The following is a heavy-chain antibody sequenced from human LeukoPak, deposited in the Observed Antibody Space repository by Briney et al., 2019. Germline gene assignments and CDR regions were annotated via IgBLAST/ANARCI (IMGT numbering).Heavy chain of an antibody. CDR2: ITNSSSFT. J-gene: IGHJ4*02. CDR3: AGDSSGYYSDY. V-gene: IGHV3-11*06. D-gene: IGHD3-22*01. CDR1: GFTFSDYY. Sequence: GGSLRLSCAASGFTFSDYYMSWIRQAPGKGLEWISDITNSSSFTNYADSVKGRFTISRDNAKNSLYLQMNSLRAEDTAVYYCAGDSSGYYSDYWGQGTLVTVSS.